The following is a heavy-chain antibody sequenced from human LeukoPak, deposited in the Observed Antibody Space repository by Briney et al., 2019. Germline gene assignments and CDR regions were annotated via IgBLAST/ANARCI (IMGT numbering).Heavy chain of an antibody. J-gene: IGHJ4*02. CDR3: ARHPRAYCSGGSCYSFWGTQFDY. CDR1: GGSISSYY. D-gene: IGHD2-15*01. CDR2: IYYSGST. V-gene: IGHV4-59*08. Sequence: PSETLSLTCTVSGGSISSYYWSWIRQPPGKGLEWIGYIYYSGSTNYNPSLKSRVTISVDTSKNQFSLKLSSVTAADTAVYYCARHPRAYCSGGSCYSFWGTQFDYWGQGTLVTISS.